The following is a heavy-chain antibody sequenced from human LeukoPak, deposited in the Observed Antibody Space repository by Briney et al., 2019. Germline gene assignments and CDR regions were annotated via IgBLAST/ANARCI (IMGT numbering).Heavy chain of an antibody. J-gene: IGHJ4*02. D-gene: IGHD6-6*01. V-gene: IGHV3-7*01. CDR2: LKQDGSQT. CDR1: GFTFSNYW. CDR3: ARIGYSSSSLDY. Sequence: GGTLRLSCAASGFTFSNYWMTWVRQAPGKGLEWLANLKQDGSQTYYVDSVKGRFTISRDNAKNSLYLQMNSLRAEDTAVYYCARIGYSSSSLDYWGLGTLVTVSS.